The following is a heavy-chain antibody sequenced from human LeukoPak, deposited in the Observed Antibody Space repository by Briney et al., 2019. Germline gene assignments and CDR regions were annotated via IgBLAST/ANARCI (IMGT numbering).Heavy chain of an antibody. J-gene: IGHJ5*02. V-gene: IGHV1-69*04. Sequence: EASVKVSCKASGGTFSSYAISWVRQAPGQGLEWMGRIIPILGIANYARKFQGRVTITADKSTSTAYMELSSLRSEDTAVYYCAREIGGQFDPWGQGTLVTVSS. CDR3: AREIGGQFDP. CDR2: IIPILGIA. D-gene: IGHD3-16*01. CDR1: GGTFSSYA.